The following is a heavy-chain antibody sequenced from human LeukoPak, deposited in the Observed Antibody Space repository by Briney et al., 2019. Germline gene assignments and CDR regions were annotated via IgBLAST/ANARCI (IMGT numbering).Heavy chain of an antibody. V-gene: IGHV1-46*01. J-gene: IGHJ5*02. CDR1: GYTFTSYY. CDR2: INPGGGST. CDR3: ARDHGYCSSTSCYHWFDP. Sequence: ASVKVSCKASGYTFTSYYMHWVRQALGQGLEWMGIINPGGGSTSYAQKFQGRVTMTRDMSTSTVYMELSSLRSEDTAVYYCARDHGYCSSTSCYHWFDPWGQGTLVTVSS. D-gene: IGHD2-2*03.